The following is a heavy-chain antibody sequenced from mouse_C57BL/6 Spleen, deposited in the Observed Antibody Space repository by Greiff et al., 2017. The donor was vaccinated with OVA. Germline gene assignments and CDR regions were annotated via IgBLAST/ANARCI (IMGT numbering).Heavy chain of an antibody. V-gene: IGHV1-85*01. CDR2: IYPRDGSN. Sequence: VQLVESGPELVKPGASVKLSCKASGYTFTSYDINWVKQRPGQGLEWIGWIYPRDGSNKYNEKFKGKATLTVDTSSSTAYMELHSLTSEDSAVYFCARWGTTVVATSDYWGQGTTLTVSS. D-gene: IGHD1-1*01. CDR1: GYTFTSYD. CDR3: ARWGTTVVATSDY. J-gene: IGHJ2*01.